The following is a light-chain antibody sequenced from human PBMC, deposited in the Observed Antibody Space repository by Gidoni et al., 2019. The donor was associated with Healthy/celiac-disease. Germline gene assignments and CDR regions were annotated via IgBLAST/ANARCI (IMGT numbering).Light chain of an antibody. CDR1: SSNIGAGYD. CDR2: GNS. Sequence: QSVLTQPPSVSGAPGPRVPNPCTGSSSNIGAGYDVHWYQQPPGTAPKLLIYGNSNRPSGVPDRFSGAKSGTSASLAITGLQAEDEADYYCQSYDSSLSGSVVFGGGTKLTVL. V-gene: IGLV1-40*01. J-gene: IGLJ2*01. CDR3: QSYDSSLSGSVV.